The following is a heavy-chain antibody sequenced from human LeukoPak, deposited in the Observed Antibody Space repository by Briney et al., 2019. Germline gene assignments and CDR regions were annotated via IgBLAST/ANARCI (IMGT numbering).Heavy chain of an antibody. Sequence: ASVKVSCKASGGTFSSYAISWVRQAPGQGLEWMGGIIPIFGTANYAQKFQGRVTITADESTSTAYMELSSLRSEDTAVYYCARGLSTWNDRLFDYWGQGALVTVSS. V-gene: IGHV1-69*13. D-gene: IGHD1-1*01. CDR1: GGTFSSYA. J-gene: IGHJ4*02. CDR3: ARGLSTWNDRLFDY. CDR2: IIPIFGTA.